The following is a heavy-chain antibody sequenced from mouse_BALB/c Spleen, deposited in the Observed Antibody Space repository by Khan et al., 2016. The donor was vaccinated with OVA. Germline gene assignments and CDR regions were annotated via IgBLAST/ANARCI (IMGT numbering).Heavy chain of an antibody. CDR1: GYTFTNYG. D-gene: IGHD1-1*01. CDR2: INTNTGEP. CDR3: AREYYGSGAFAY. Sequence: QIQLVQSGPELKKPGETLKISCKASGYTFTNYGMSWVKQAPGKGLKWMGWINTNTGEPTYTEEFKGRFAFSLETSASTAYLQINNLKTEDTATHICAREYYGSGAFAYWGQGTLVTVSA. V-gene: IGHV9-3*02. J-gene: IGHJ3*01.